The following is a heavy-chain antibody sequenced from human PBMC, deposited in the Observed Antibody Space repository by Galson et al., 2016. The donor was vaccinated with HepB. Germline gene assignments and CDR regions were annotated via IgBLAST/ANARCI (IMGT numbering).Heavy chain of an antibody. V-gene: IGHV3-23*01. CDR1: GCTFPSYA. Sequence: SVTLSCAASGCTFPSYAMTWVRQAPGERLQWVGSISPCVWSSHDAHPVKGRFTTSRDNSRFTRYLQMNSLRVEDAAVYYCARHFRVGSGAHRDVLGIWGRGTMVAVSS. CDR2: ISPCVWSS. D-gene: IGHD4/OR15-4a*01. CDR3: ARHFRVGSGAHRDVLGI. J-gene: IGHJ3*02.